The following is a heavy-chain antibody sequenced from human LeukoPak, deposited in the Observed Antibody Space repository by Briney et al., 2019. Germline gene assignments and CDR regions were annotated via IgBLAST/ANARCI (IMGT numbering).Heavy chain of an antibody. CDR3: ASRWANSSGYLEDY. CDR1: GFTFRSYW. CDR2: TRNKANSYTT. J-gene: IGHJ4*02. D-gene: IGHD3-22*01. V-gene: IGHV3-72*01. Sequence: GGSLRLSCAVSGFTFRSYWMSWVRQAPGKGLEWVGRTRNKANSYTTEYAASVKGRFTISRDDSKNSLYLQMNSLKTEDTAVYYCASRWANSSGYLEDYWGQGTLVTVSS.